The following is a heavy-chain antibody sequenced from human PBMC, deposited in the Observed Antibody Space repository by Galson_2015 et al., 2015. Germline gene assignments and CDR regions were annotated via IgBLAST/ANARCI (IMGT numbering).Heavy chain of an antibody. Sequence: SLRLSCAASGFTFSDYYMTWIRQAPGQGLDWVSYISGSGTSVYYADSVKGRFTITRDNAKNSLYLEMNRLRAADTAVYYCARAIHDGFDVWGQGTTVTVSS. CDR3: ARAIHDGFDV. CDR2: ISGSGTSV. V-gene: IGHV3-11*01. J-gene: IGHJ3*01. D-gene: IGHD3-3*01. CDR1: GFTFSDYY.